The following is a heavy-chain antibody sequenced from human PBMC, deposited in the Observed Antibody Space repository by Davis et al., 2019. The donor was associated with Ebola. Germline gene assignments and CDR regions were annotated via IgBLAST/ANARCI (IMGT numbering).Heavy chain of an antibody. CDR1: GGTFSSYA. V-gene: IGHV1-69*06. CDR2: IIPIFGTA. Sequence: AASVKVSCKASGGTFSSYAISWVRQAPGQGLEWMGGIIPIFGTANYARKFQGRVTITADKSTSTAYMELSSLRSEDTAVYYCARGSIGNQFRYYYYGMDVWGQGTTVTVSS. CDR3: ARGSIGNQFRYYYYGMDV. J-gene: IGHJ6*02. D-gene: IGHD3-3*02.